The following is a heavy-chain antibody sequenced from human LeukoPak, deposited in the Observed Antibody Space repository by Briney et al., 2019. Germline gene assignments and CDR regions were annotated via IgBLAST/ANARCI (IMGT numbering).Heavy chain of an antibody. CDR3: ASQSYGLFEY. CDR1: GFSFSRYW. V-gene: IGHV3-7*01. CDR2: IKQDGSEK. Sequence: PGGSLRLSCAASGFSFSRYWMSWVRQAPGKGLEWVANIKQDGSEKNYVESVKGRFTISRDNAKNSLYLQMNSLRAEDTAVYYCASQSYGLFEYWGQGTLVTVSS. J-gene: IGHJ4*02. D-gene: IGHD3-10*01.